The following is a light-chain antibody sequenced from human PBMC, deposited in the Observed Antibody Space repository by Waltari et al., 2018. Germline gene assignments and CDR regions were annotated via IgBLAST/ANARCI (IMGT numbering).Light chain of an antibody. CDR3: QQYNNWPPWT. CDR1: RTISSH. CDR2: GAS. J-gene: IGKJ1*01. V-gene: IGKV3-15*01. Sequence: ETVMTQSPATLSVSPGERATLSCRTSRTISSHLAWYQQKPGQAHRPLIYGASIRATCVPARFSASGSVTQFTLTIHSLQSEDFAVYYCQQYNNWPPWTFGQGTKVEIK.